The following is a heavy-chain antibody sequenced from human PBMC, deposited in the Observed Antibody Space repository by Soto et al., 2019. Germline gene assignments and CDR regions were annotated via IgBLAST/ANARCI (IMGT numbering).Heavy chain of an antibody. Sequence: XETLSLTCTVSGGSISSSISYWGWIRQPPGKGPEWIGSIYYSGSTYYNPSLKSRVTISVDTSKNQFSLKLSSVTAADTAVYYCARSLGYCTNGVCGDAFDIWGQGTMATVSS. CDR2: IYYSGST. J-gene: IGHJ3*02. V-gene: IGHV4-39*01. D-gene: IGHD2-8*01. CDR1: GGSISSSISY. CDR3: ARSLGYCTNGVCGDAFDI.